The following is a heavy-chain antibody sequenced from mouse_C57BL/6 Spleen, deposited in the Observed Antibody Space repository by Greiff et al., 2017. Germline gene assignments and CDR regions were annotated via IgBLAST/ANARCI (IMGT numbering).Heavy chain of an antibody. CDR1: GFTFSDYG. Sequence: VKLQESGGGLVKPGGSLKLSCAASGFTFSDYGMHWVRQAPEKGLEWVAYISSGSSTIYYADTVKGRFTVSRDNAKNTLFLQMTSLRSEDTAIYYCARSYYYGSSYDWFAYWGQGTLVTVSA. V-gene: IGHV5-17*01. J-gene: IGHJ3*01. CDR2: ISSGSSTI. D-gene: IGHD1-1*01. CDR3: ARSYYYGSSYDWFAY.